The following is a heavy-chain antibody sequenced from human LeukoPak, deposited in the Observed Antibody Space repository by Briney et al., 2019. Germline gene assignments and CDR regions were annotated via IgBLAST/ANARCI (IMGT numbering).Heavy chain of an antibody. CDR2: INHSGST. CDR1: GGSFSGYY. CDR3: ARSPYYYGSGSSRCWFDP. J-gene: IGHJ5*02. V-gene: IGHV4-34*01. Sequence: PSETLSLTCAVYGGSFSGYYWSWIRQPPGKGLEWVGEINHSGSTNYNPSLKSRVTISVDTSKNQFSLKLSSVTAADTAVYYCARSPYYYGSGSSRCWFDPWGQGTLVTVSS. D-gene: IGHD3-10*01.